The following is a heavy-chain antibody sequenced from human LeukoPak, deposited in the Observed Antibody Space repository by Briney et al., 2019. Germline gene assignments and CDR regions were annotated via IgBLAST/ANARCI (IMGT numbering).Heavy chain of an antibody. J-gene: IGHJ4*02. D-gene: IGHD3-3*01. CDR3: ARYGYDFWSGYYTVY. CDR2: TNPNSGNT. V-gene: IGHV1-8*03. Sequence: GASVKVSCKASGYTFTSYDINWVRQATGQGLEWMGWTNPNSGNTGYAQKFQGRVTITRNTSISTAYMELSSLRSEDTAVYYCARYGYDFWSGYYTVYWGQGTLVTVSS. CDR1: GYTFTSYD.